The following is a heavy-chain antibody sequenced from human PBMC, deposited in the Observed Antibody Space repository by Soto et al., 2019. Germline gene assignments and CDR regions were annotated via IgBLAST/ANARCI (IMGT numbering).Heavy chain of an antibody. J-gene: IGHJ4*02. Sequence: QVQLVESGGGVVQPGRSLRLSCAASGFTFSSYGMHWVRQAPGKGLEWVAVISYDGSNKYYADSVKGRFTISRDNSKNTLYLQMNSLRAEDTAVYYCAKDLSDFWIFDYWGQGTLVTVSS. CDR3: AKDLSDFWIFDY. CDR2: ISYDGSNK. D-gene: IGHD3-3*01. V-gene: IGHV3-30*18. CDR1: GFTFSSYG.